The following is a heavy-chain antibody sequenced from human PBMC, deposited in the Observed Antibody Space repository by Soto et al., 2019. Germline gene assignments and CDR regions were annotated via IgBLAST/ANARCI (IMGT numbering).Heavy chain of an antibody. D-gene: IGHD3-22*01. V-gene: IGHV3-11*01. CDR1: GFTFSDYY. CDR2: ISSSGSTI. Sequence: QVQLVESGGGLVKPGGSLRLSCAASGFTFSDYYMSWIRQAPGKGLEWVSYISSSGSTIYYADSVKGRFTISRDNAKNSLYLQMNSLRAEDTAVYYCAIDGSYYYDSSGYPYWYFDLWGRGTLVTVSS. J-gene: IGHJ2*01. CDR3: AIDGSYYYDSSGYPYWYFDL.